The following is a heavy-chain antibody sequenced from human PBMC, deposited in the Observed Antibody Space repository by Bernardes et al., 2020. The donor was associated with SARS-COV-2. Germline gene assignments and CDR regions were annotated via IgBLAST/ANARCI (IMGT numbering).Heavy chain of an antibody. CDR1: GFTFSDYY. V-gene: IGHV3-11*01. J-gene: IGHJ6*02. Sequence: GGSLRLSCAASGFTFSDYYMSWIRQAPGKGLEWVSYISSSGRTIYYADSVKGRFTISRDNAKNSLYLQMNSLRAEDTAVYYCARDLALYCSGGSCYSGDQYYYYGMDVWGQGTTVTVSS. CDR3: ARDLALYCSGGSCYSGDQYYYYGMDV. D-gene: IGHD2-15*01. CDR2: ISSSGRTI.